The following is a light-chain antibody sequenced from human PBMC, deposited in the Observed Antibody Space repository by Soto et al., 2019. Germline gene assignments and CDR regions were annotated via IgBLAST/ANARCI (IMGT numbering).Light chain of an antibody. J-gene: IGLJ1*01. CDR1: SSDVGGYNF. V-gene: IGLV2-11*01. CDR3: CSYAGSYSYV. Sequence: QSVLTRPRSVSGSPGQSVTISCTGTSSDVGGYNFVSWYQQHPGKAPKLMIYDVRKRPPGVPDRFSGSKSGNTASLTISGLQADDEADYYCCSYAGSYSYVFGSGTKVTVL. CDR2: DVR.